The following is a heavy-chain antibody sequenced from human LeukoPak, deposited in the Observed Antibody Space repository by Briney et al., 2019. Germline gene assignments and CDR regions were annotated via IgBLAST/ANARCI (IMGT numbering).Heavy chain of an antibody. V-gene: IGHV1-69*06. CDR2: IIPIFGTA. J-gene: IGHJ5*02. CDR1: GGTFSSYA. CDR3: ARRTSSGYLNWFDP. Sequence: EASVKVSCKASGGTFSSYAISWVRQAPGQGLEWMGGIIPIFGTANYAQKFQGRVTITADKSTSTAYMELSSLRSEDTAVYYCARRTSSGYLNWFDPWGQGTLVTVSS. D-gene: IGHD3-22*01.